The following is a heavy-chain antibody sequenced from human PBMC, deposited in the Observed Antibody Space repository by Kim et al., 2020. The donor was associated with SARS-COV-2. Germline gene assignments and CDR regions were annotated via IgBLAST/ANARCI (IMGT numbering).Heavy chain of an antibody. V-gene: IGHV3-23*01. D-gene: IGHD3-16*02. CDR2: ISGSGGST. J-gene: IGHJ4*02. Sequence: GGSLRLSCAASGFPFSSYAMSWVRQAPGKGLEWVPAISGSGGSTYYADSVKGRFTISRDNSKNTLYLQMNSLRAEDTAVYYCAKDPGTITFGGVIVIGAFDYWGQGTLVTVSS. CDR3: AKDPGTITFGGVIVIGAFDY. CDR1: GFPFSSYA.